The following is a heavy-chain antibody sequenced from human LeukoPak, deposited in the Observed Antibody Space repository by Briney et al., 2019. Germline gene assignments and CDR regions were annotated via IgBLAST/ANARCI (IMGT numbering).Heavy chain of an antibody. CDR3: ARDRGPGGSYYNWFDP. D-gene: IGHD1-26*01. V-gene: IGHV4-59*01. J-gene: IGHJ5*02. CDR1: GGSISSYY. CDR2: IYYSGST. Sequence: SETLSLTCTVSGGSISSYYWSWIRQPPGKGLEWIGYIYYSGSTNYNPSLKSRVTISVDTSKNQFSLKLSSVTAADTAVYYCARDRGPGGSYYNWFDPWGQGTLVTVSS.